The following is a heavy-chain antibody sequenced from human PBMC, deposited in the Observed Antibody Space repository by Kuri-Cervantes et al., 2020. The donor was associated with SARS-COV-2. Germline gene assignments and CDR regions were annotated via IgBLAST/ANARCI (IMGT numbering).Heavy chain of an antibody. J-gene: IGHJ6*02. Sequence: SCTVSGGSISSGGYYWSWIRQPPGKGLEWIGYIYYSGSTYYNPSLKSRVTISVDTSKNQFSLKLSSVTAADTAVYYCARDRLGLLWFGEPKRYGMDVWGQGTTVTVSS. CDR3: ARDRLGLLWFGEPKRYGMDV. V-gene: IGHV4-30-4*01. CDR2: IYYSGST. D-gene: IGHD3-10*01. CDR1: GGSISSGGYY.